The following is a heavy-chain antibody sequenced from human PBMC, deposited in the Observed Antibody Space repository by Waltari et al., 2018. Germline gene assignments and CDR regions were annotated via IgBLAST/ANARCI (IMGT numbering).Heavy chain of an antibody. CDR3: ARDLYSGSYDYYYYMDV. CDR1: GYTFTGYY. Sequence: QVQLVQSGAEVKKPGASVKVSCKASGYTFTGYYMHWVRQAPGQGLEWMGRINPNSGSTNYAQKFQGRVTMTRDTSISTAYMELSRLRSDDTAVYYCARDLYSGSYDYYYYMDVWGKGTTVTVSS. V-gene: IGHV1-2*06. D-gene: IGHD1-26*01. J-gene: IGHJ6*03. CDR2: INPNSGST.